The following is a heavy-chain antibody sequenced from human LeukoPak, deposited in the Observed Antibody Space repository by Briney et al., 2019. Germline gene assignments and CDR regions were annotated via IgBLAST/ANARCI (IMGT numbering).Heavy chain of an antibody. CDR3: ARDLSNKVRPPDY. Sequence: ASVKVSCKASGYSFIDYYMHWVRQAPGQGLEWMGWINPNSGGTNYAQKFQGRVTMTRDTSISTAYMELSRLRSDDTAVYYCARDLSNKVRPPDYWGQGTLVTVSS. CDR2: INPNSGGT. J-gene: IGHJ4*02. CDR1: GYSFIDYY. V-gene: IGHV1-2*02. D-gene: IGHD5/OR15-5a*01.